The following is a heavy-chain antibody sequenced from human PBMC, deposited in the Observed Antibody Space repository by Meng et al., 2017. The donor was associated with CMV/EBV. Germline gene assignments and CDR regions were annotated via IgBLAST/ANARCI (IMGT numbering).Heavy chain of an antibody. CDR1: GGSISSYY. V-gene: IGHV4-59*01. CDR3: ARLALLSETYYYGSGSYAPPGMDV. J-gene: IGHJ6*02. Sequence: SETLSLTCTVSGGSISSYYWSWIRQPPGKGLEWIGYIYYSGSTNYNPSLKSRVTISVDTSKNQFSLKLSSVTAADTAAYYCARLALLSETYYYGSGSYAPPGMDVWGQGTTVTV. CDR2: IYYSGST. D-gene: IGHD3-10*01.